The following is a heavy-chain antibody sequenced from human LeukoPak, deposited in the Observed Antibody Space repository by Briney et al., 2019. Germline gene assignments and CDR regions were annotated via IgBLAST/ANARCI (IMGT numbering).Heavy chain of an antibody. D-gene: IGHD1-26*01. CDR3: ARENSGSYREFDY. CDR2: IYTSGST. Sequence: SETLSLTCTVSGGSISSYYWSWIRQPAGKGLEWIGRIYTSGSTNYNASLKSRVSMSVDTSKNQFSLKLSSVTAADTTVFYCARENSGSYREFDYWGQGTLVTVS. CDR1: GGSISSYY. V-gene: IGHV4-4*07. J-gene: IGHJ4*02.